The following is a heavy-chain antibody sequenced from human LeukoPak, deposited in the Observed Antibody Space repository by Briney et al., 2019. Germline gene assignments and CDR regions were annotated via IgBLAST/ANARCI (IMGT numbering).Heavy chain of an antibody. CDR3: ARHFYYFDY. D-gene: IGHD3-3*01. J-gene: IGHJ4*02. Sequence: SETLSLTCTVSGTSISDYYWSWIRQPPGKGLEWIGYIYYSGGADYNPSLKSRVAVSVDTSKNQFSLKLTSVTAADTAVYYCARHFYYFDYWGQGTLVTVSS. CDR2: IYYSGGA. V-gene: IGHV4-59*08. CDR1: GTSISDYY.